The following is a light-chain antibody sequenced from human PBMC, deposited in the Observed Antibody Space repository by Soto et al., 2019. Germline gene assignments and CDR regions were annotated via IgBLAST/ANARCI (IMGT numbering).Light chain of an antibody. J-gene: IGKJ5*01. V-gene: IGKV3-15*01. CDR2: AAS. Sequence: EIVMTQSPATLSVSPGERTTLSCRASQSMGSNLARYQQKPGQAPRLLISAASTTATGTPARFSGSGSGTELALTLSIMQFEAKDVSFCYRYNNWPPPITFGQGTRLEIK. CDR3: YRYNNWPPPIT. CDR1: QSMGSN.